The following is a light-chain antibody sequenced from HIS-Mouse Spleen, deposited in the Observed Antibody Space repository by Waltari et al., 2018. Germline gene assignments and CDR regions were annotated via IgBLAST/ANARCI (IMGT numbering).Light chain of an antibody. Sequence: SYELTQPPSVSVSPGQTARITCSGDALPKKYAYWYQQKSGQAPVLVIYEDSKRPSGIPESFSGSSSGTRATLTISGAQVEDEADYYCYSTDSSGNHYVFGTGTKVTVL. J-gene: IGLJ1*01. CDR3: YSTDSSGNHYV. CDR2: EDS. CDR1: ALPKKY. V-gene: IGLV3-10*01.